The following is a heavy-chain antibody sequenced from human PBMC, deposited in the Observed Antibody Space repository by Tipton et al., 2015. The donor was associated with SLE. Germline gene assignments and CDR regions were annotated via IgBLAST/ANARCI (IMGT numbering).Heavy chain of an antibody. CDR2: IYSGGST. CDR3: ARDSSGHQGVQH. D-gene: IGHD3-3*01. J-gene: IGHJ1*01. V-gene: IGHV3-53*04. Sequence: GSLRLSCAASGFIVRSNYMSWVRQAPGKGLEWVSVIYSGGSTYYADSVKGRFTISRSNSKNTLYLEMNSLTAEDTAVYYCARDSSGHQGVQHWGQGTLVTVSS. CDR1: GFIVRSNY.